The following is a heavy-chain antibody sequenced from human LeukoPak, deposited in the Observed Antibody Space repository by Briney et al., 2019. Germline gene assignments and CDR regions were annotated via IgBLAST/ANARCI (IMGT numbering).Heavy chain of an antibody. CDR1: GFTFSSYS. J-gene: IGHJ4*02. Sequence: GGSLRLSCVASGFTFSSYSMNWVRQAPGKGLEWVSSISSSSSYIYYADSVKGRFTISRDNAKNSLYLQMNSLRAEDTAVYYCARDALSPYDSSGRNDYWGQGTLVTVSS. D-gene: IGHD3-22*01. V-gene: IGHV3-21*01. CDR2: ISSSSSYI. CDR3: ARDALSPYDSSGRNDY.